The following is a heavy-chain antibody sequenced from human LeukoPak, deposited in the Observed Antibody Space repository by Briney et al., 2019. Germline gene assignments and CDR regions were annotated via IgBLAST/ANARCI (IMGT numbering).Heavy chain of an antibody. D-gene: IGHD6-19*01. J-gene: IGHJ4*02. CDR1: GFTFSSYW. Sequence: GGSLRLSCAASGFTFSSYWMHWVRQAPGKGLEYVSAISSNGGSTYYADSVKGRFTISRDNSKNTLYLQMSSLRAEDTAVYYCVKDLLAVAGTTFDYWGQGTLVTVSS. CDR3: VKDLLAVAGTTFDY. CDR2: ISSNGGST. V-gene: IGHV3-64D*06.